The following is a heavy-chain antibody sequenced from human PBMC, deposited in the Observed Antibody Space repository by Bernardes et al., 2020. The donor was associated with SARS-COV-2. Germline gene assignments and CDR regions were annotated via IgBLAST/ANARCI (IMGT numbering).Heavy chain of an antibody. J-gene: IGHJ6*02. Sequence: GGSLRLSCAASGFTLTSYAMSWVRQAPGKGLEWVSGIGGDADNTYYADSVKGRFTISRDSSMNTLFLQMSSLRAEDTAVYYCVRGGGVGVPAAVGPDGMDVWGQGTTVTV. CDR2: IGGDADNT. CDR3: VRGGGVGVPAAVGPDGMDV. CDR1: GFTLTSYA. V-gene: IGHV3-23*01. D-gene: IGHD2-2*01.